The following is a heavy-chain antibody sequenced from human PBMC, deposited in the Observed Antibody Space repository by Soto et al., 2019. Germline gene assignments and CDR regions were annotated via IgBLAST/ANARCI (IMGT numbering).Heavy chain of an antibody. CDR1: GGTFSSYA. J-gene: IGHJ3*02. CDR2: IIPIFGTA. CDR3: ARDVYDYVWGSYRCAFDI. D-gene: IGHD3-16*02. V-gene: IGHV1-69*06. Sequence: GASVKVSCKASGGTFSSYAISWVRQAPRQGLEWMGGIIPIFGTANYAQKFQGRVTITADKSTSTAYMELSSLRSEDTAVYYCARDVYDYVWGSYRCAFDIWGQGTMVTVSS.